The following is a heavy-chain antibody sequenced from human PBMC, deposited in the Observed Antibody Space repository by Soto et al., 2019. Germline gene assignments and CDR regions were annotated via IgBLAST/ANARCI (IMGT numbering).Heavy chain of an antibody. Sequence: GGSLRLSCSASGFTFSSYAMHWVRQAPGKGLEYVSAISSNGGSTYYADSVKGRFTISRDNSKNTLYLQMSSLRAEDTAVYYCVKPRAMIAVNSFDPWGQGTLVTVLL. V-gene: IGHV3-64D*08. D-gene: IGHD3-22*01. CDR3: VKPRAMIAVNSFDP. CDR1: GFTFSSYA. J-gene: IGHJ5*02. CDR2: ISSNGGST.